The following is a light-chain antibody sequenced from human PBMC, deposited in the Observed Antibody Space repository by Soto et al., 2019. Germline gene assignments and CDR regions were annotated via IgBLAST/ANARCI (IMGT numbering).Light chain of an antibody. V-gene: IGKV1-5*03. CDR3: QQYNSYPS. CDR1: QSISSW. CDR2: KAS. Sequence: DIQMTQSPSTLSASVGDRVTITCRASQSISSWLAWYQQKPGKAPKLLIYKASSLESGVPSRFSGSGSGTEFTLTISSLQPDAFATDYCQQYNSYPSFGGGTKVEIK. J-gene: IGKJ4*01.